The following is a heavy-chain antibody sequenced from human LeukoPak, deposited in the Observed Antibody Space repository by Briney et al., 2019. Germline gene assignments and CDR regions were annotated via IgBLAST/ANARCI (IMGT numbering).Heavy chain of an antibody. CDR3: ARDYYDSSGYPKHFDY. Sequence: ASVKVSCKASGGTFSSYTISWVRQAPGQGLEWMGRINPNSGGTNYAQKFQGRVTMTRDTSISTAYMELSRLRSDDTAVYYCARDYYDSSGYPKHFDYWGQGTLVTVSS. J-gene: IGHJ4*02. D-gene: IGHD3-22*01. CDR2: INPNSGGT. CDR1: GGTFSSYT. V-gene: IGHV1-2*06.